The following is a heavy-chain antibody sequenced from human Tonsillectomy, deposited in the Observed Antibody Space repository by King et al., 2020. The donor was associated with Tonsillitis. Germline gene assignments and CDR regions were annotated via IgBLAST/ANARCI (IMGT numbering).Heavy chain of an antibody. CDR1: GGSISSSYYY. D-gene: IGHD1-26*01. J-gene: IGHJ4*02. CDR3: ARHVDSGTCYFDS. V-gene: IGHV4-39*01. CDR2: IYYSGST. Sequence: QLQESGPGLVKPSETLSLTCTVSGGSISSSYYYWGWIRQPPGEGLEWIGTIYYSGSTYYNPSLKSRVTISVDTSRNQFSLNLNPVTAADTAVYYCARHVDSGTCYFDSWGQGTLVTVSS.